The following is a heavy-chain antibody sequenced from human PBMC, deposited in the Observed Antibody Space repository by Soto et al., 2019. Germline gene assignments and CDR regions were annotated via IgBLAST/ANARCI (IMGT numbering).Heavy chain of an antibody. CDR2: IYYSGST. V-gene: IGHV4-30-4*01. CDR3: ARGEFDCSSTSCYIGGWFDP. J-gene: IGHJ5*02. D-gene: IGHD2-2*02. CDR1: GGSISSGDYY. Sequence: PSETLSLTCTVSGGSISSGDYYWRWIRQPPGKGLEWIGYIYYSGSTYYNPSLKSRVTISADTSKNQFSLKLSSVTAADTALYYCARGEFDCSSTSCYIGGWFDPWGQGTLVTVSS.